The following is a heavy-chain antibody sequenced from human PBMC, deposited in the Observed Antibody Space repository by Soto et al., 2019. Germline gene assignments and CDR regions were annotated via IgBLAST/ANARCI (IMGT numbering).Heavy chain of an antibody. CDR2: IDYSGST. Sequence: QAQLQESGPGLVKPSETLSLTCTVSGGSVSSGSYYWSWIRQPPGKGLEWIGYIDYSGSTNYNPSLKRRLSISLDTSKNQFSLRLTSVTTADTAVYFCASSRTSRYGMDVWGQGTTVTVSS. CDR3: ASSRTSRYGMDV. CDR1: GGSVSSGSYY. J-gene: IGHJ6*02. D-gene: IGHD2-2*01. V-gene: IGHV4-61*01.